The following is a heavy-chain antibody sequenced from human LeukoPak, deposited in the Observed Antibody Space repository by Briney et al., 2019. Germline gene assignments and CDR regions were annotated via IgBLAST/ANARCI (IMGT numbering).Heavy chain of an antibody. CDR2: IKEDDSVK. CDR1: GFNFRNYW. V-gene: IGHV3-7*01. D-gene: IGHD3-10*01. J-gene: IGHJ5*02. CDR3: ARDRPHYGNTHLFDP. Sequence: GGSLRLSCVASGFNFRNYWMSWVRQAPGKGLEWVANIKEDDSVKHYADSVKGRFTISRDDAENSVYLQMNSLRVEDTAVYYCARDRPHYGNTHLFDPWGQGTLVTVSS.